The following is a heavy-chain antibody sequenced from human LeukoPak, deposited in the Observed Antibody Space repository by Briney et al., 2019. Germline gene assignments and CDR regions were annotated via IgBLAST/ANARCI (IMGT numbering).Heavy chain of an antibody. CDR1: GFTVNSNY. J-gene: IGHJ4*02. V-gene: IGHV3-66*02. Sequence: GGSLRLSCAASGFTVNSNYMTWVRQAPGKGLEWVSVIYSGGSTYYSDSVRGRFTISIDNSKNTLYLQMNTLRTEDTAVYYCARGLQWLLDWGKGTLVTVSA. D-gene: IGHD3-3*01. CDR3: ARGLQWLLD. CDR2: IYSGGST.